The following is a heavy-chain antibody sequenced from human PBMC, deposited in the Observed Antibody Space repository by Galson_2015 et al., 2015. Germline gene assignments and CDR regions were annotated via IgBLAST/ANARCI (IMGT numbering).Heavy chain of an antibody. J-gene: IGHJ5*02. CDR3: ARLLRTGDRNNWFDP. V-gene: IGHV5-51*01. D-gene: IGHD7-27*01. Sequence: QSGAEVKRPGESLRISCKGSGYSFTSYWISWVRRMPGKGLEWMGIIYPGDSDTRYSPSFQGQVTISADKSISTAYLQWSSLKASDTAMYYCARLLRTGDRNNWFDPWGQGTLVTVSS. CDR2: IYPGDSDT. CDR1: GYSFTSYW.